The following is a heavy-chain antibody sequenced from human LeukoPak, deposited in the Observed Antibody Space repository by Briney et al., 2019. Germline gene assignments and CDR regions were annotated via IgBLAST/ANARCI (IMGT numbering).Heavy chain of an antibody. Sequence: PSETLSLTCTVSGGSISSGSYYWSWIRQPAGKGLEWIGRFYTSGSTNYNPSLKSRVTISVDTSKNQFSLKLSSVTAADTAVYYCARVGSAGYDLWPSGGLDYWGQGTLVTVSS. CDR2: FYTSGST. CDR1: GGSISSGSYY. V-gene: IGHV4-61*02. J-gene: IGHJ4*02. D-gene: IGHD5-12*01. CDR3: ARVGSAGYDLWPSGGLDY.